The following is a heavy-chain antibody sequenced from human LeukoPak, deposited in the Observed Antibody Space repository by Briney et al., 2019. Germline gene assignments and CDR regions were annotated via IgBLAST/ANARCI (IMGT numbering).Heavy chain of an antibody. CDR3: ARDHCSGGSCYPYYYMGV. V-gene: IGHV7-4-1*02. D-gene: IGHD2-15*01. CDR2: INTNTGNP. Sequence: GASVKVSCKASGYTFTSYAMNWVRQAPGQGLEWMGWINTNTGNPTYAQGFTGRFVFSLDTSVSTAYLQISSLKAEDTAVYYCARDHCSGGSCYPYYYMGVWGKGTTVTISS. J-gene: IGHJ6*03. CDR1: GYTFTSYA.